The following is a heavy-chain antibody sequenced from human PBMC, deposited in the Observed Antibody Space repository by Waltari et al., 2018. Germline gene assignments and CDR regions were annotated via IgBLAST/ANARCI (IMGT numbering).Heavy chain of an antibody. CDR2: IDSYCSPT. Sequence: EVQLVESGGGLVQPGGSLRLSCVASGFTFSDYWMHWVRPSPGKGLMCVSRIDSYCSPTPSAASVNGRFPISRDNAKNAAYLQINSLSAEDTAVYYCASGYYYSVFDSWGQGTLVTVSS. J-gene: IGHJ4*02. CDR3: ASGYYYSVFDS. CDR1: GFTFSDYW. V-gene: IGHV3-74*01. D-gene: IGHD3-22*01.